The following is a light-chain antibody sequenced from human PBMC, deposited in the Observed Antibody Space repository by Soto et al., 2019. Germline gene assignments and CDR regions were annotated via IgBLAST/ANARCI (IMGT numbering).Light chain of an antibody. V-gene: IGKV3-20*01. CDR2: GAS. CDR3: QHYGTSPTWT. J-gene: IGKJ1*01. CDR1: QSISTNY. Sequence: EIVLTQSPVTLSLSPGETATLSCRASQSISTNYLAWYQQKPGQALRPLIFGASSRASGIPGRFSGSGSGTDFTLTISRLEPEDFAVYYCQHYGTSPTWTFGQGTKVEIK.